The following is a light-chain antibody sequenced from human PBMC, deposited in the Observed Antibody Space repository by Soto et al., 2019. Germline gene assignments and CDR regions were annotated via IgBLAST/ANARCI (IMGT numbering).Light chain of an antibody. CDR1: QSVSSSY. CDR2: GSS. CDR3: QQYGSSPGT. Sequence: IVLTQSPGTLSLSPGEGATLSCRASQSVSSSYLAWYQQQPGQAPRLLIYGSSNRATGIPDRFSGSGSGTDFTLTISRLEPEDFAVYYCQQYGSSPGTFCQGTKLEIK. V-gene: IGKV3-20*01. J-gene: IGKJ2*02.